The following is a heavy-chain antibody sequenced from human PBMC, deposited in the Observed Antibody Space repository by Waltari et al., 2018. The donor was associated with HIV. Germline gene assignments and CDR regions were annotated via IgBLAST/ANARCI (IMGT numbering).Heavy chain of an antibody. CDR3: ARGGFYGSGSKVN. Sequence: EVQLVESGGGLVQPGGSLRLSCAASGFTFSSFWMSGVRQAPGKGREWVGNIKQEGSEKNYVDSVNGQLIISVDNAEKSLYMKMNSLRAEDTAVYYCARGGFYGSGSKVNWGQGTLVTVSS. CDR1: GFTFSSFW. CDR2: IKQEGSEK. D-gene: IGHD3-10*01. V-gene: IGHV3-7*04. J-gene: IGHJ4*02.